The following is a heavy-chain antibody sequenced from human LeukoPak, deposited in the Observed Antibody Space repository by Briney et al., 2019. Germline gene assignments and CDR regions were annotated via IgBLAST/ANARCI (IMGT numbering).Heavy chain of an antibody. D-gene: IGHD2-2*01. CDR3: AIDSSTSWAYYFDY. V-gene: IGHV1-8*03. J-gene: IGHJ4*02. CDR2: MNPNSGNT. CDR1: GYTFTSYD. Sequence: ASVKVSCKASGYTFTSYDINWVRQATGQGLEWMGWMNPNSGNTGHAQKFQGRVTITRNTSISTAYMELSSLRSEDTAVYYCAIDSSTSWAYYFDYWGQGTLVTVSS.